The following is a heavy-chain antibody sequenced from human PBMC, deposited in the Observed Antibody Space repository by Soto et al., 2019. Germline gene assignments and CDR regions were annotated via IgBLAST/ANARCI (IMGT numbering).Heavy chain of an antibody. Sequence: PSETLSLTCAVYGGSFSGYYWSWIRQPPGKGLEWIGEINHSGSTNYNPSLKSRVTISVDTSKNQFSLKLSSVTAADTAVYYCARGDTAMVSYWGQGTLVTVSS. J-gene: IGHJ4*02. CDR3: ARGDTAMVSY. V-gene: IGHV4-34*01. CDR2: INHSGST. D-gene: IGHD5-18*01. CDR1: GGSFSGYY.